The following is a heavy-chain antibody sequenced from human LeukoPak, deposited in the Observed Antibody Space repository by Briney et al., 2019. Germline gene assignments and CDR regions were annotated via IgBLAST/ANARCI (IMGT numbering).Heavy chain of an antibody. Sequence: PGGSLRLSCEVSGFTLRDFWMSWVRQAPGKGLEWVANIKQDGSKKDYVDSVRGRFTIARDDAKKSVFLEMNSLRAEDTAVYYCAKDFPQWELLPNYFDYWGQGTLVTVSS. D-gene: IGHD1-26*01. J-gene: IGHJ4*02. CDR1: GFTLRDFW. V-gene: IGHV3-7*01. CDR3: AKDFPQWELLPNYFDY. CDR2: IKQDGSKK.